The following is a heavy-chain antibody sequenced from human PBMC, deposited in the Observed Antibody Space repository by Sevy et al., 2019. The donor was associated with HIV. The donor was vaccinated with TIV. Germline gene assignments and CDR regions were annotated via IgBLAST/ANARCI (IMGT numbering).Heavy chain of an antibody. D-gene: IGHD2-15*01. CDR1: GFTFSSHG. CDR3: AKGVGYCSGGSCNPGVS. CDR2: ISFDGNKR. J-gene: IGHJ5*02. V-gene: IGHV3-30*18. Sequence: GGSLRLSCAASGFTFSSHGMHWVRRAPGKGLEWVGLISFDGNKRYYPDSVKGRFTISRDNSKNTLYLQMNGLRAEDTAVYYCAKGVGYCSGGSCNPGVSWGQGTLVTVSS.